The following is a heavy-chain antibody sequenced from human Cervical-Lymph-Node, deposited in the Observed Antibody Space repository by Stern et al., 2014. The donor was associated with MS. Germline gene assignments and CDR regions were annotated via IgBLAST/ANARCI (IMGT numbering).Heavy chain of an antibody. D-gene: IGHD3/OR15-3a*01. CDR2: FDPEDGET. J-gene: IGHJ4*02. CDR3: ATLSGIAWTHFDY. Sequence: QDQLVQSGAEVKKPGASVKVSCKVSGNTLTELSMHWVRQAPGKGLEWMGGFDPEDGETVYAQKFQGRLTMTEDTSTDTASMELTSLRSEDTAVYYCATLSGIAWTHFDYWGQGTLVTVSS. V-gene: IGHV1-24*01. CDR1: GNTLTELS.